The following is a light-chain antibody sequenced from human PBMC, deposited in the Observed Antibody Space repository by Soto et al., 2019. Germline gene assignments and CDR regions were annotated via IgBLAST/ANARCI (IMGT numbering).Light chain of an antibody. J-gene: IGLJ3*02. V-gene: IGLV1-44*01. CDR3: AVWDDSLNGVV. CDR2: SNN. CDR1: SSNIGSNA. Sequence: QSVLTQPPSTSGTPGQRGTISCSGSSSNIGSNAVNWYQQLPGKAPKLLIYSNNQRPSGVPDRFSGSKSGTSASLSISGLQSEDEADYYCAVWDDSLNGVVFGGGTQLTVL.